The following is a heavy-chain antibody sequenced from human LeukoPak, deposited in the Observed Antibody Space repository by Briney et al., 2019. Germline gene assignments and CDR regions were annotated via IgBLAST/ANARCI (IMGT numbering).Heavy chain of an antibody. D-gene: IGHD3-3*02. CDR2: ISYDGSNK. CDR3: ARVLAGAPDY. Sequence: GGSLRLSCAASGFTFSSYAMHWVRQAPGKGLEWVAVISYDGSNKYYADSVKGRFTISRDNAKNSLYLQMNSLRAEDTAVYYCARVLAGAPDYWGQGTLVTVSS. J-gene: IGHJ4*02. CDR1: GFTFSSYA. V-gene: IGHV3-30-3*01.